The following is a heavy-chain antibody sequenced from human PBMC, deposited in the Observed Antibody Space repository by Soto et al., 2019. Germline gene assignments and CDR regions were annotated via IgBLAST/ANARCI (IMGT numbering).Heavy chain of an antibody. CDR3: AREGGNYLLDY. CDR2: ISHDGSNI. D-gene: IGHD1-26*01. V-gene: IGHV3-30*03. CDR1: GFTFSIYG. J-gene: IGHJ4*02. Sequence: GGSLRLSCAASGFTFSIYGMHWVRQAPGKGLEWVAVISHDGSNINYADSVKGRFTISRDNSKNTLYLQMHSLRAEDTAVYYCAREGGNYLLDYWGQGSLVTGSS.